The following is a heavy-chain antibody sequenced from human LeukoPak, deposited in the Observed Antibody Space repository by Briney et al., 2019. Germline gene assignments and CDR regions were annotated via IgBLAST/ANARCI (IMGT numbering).Heavy chain of an antibody. CDR1: GGSISSYY. V-gene: IGHV4-59*08. CDR2: IYYSVSA. J-gene: IGHJ4*02. CDR3: ARHVWHSSGWLLDD. Sequence: SETLSLTSTASGGSISSYYWSCLRQPPGKGLEWIVYIYYSVSAHYNPSLKSRVTRSVDTSKNHVSLRLSPVTAGDTAVYYCARHVWHSSGWLLDDCGQGTLLTASS. D-gene: IGHD6-19*01.